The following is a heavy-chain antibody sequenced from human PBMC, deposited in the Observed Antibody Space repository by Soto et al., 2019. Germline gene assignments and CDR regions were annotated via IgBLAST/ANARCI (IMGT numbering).Heavy chain of an antibody. Sequence: QVQLQQWGAGLLKPSETLSLTCAVYGGSFSGYYWSWIRQPPGKGLEWIGEINHSGSTNYNPSLMSRVTIAVDTYKNQFSLKLSAVTAADTAVYYCARVPHADRYCSGGSCYSHWFDPWGQGTLVTVSS. J-gene: IGHJ5*02. CDR2: INHSGST. V-gene: IGHV4-34*01. CDR1: GGSFSGYY. D-gene: IGHD2-15*01. CDR3: ARVPHADRYCSGGSCYSHWFDP.